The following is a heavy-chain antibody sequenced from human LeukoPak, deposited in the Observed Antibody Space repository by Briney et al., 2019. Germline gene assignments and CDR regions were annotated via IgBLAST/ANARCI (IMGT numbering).Heavy chain of an antibody. CDR3: ARDNWVDC. Sequence: GGSLRLSCAASGFTFSSYGMHWVRQAPGKGLEWVAFIRYDGSNKYYADSVKGRFTISRDNSKNTLYLQMNSLKVEDTAIYYCARDNWVDCWGQGTLVTVSS. CDR2: IRYDGSNK. J-gene: IGHJ5*01. CDR1: GFTFSSYG. V-gene: IGHV3-30*02.